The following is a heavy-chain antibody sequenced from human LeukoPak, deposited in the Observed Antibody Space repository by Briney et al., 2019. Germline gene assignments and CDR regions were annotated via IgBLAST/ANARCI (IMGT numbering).Heavy chain of an antibody. D-gene: IGHD3-16*01. Sequence: GGSLRLSCAASGFSFTDHYMDWGRQAPGKGLEWVARIRNRANRYTTEYAASVKGRFTISRDDSRNSVYLQMNSLKIEDTAVYYCIRRYAPSALGSYDWGQGTLVTVSS. V-gene: IGHV3-72*01. CDR2: IRNRANRYTT. J-gene: IGHJ4*02. CDR1: GFSFTDHY. CDR3: IRRYAPSALGSYD.